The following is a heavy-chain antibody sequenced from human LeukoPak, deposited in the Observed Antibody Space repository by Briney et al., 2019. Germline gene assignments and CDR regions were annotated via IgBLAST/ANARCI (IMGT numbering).Heavy chain of an antibody. D-gene: IGHD3-10*01. V-gene: IGHV3-30*02. Sequence: GGSLRLSCAASGFTFSSYGMYWVRQAPGKGLEWVAFIRYDGSNKYYADSVKGRFTVSRDNSKNTLYLQMKSLRAEDTAVYYCARSVYNYGPGADYWGQGTLVSVSS. CDR3: ARSVYNYGPGADY. CDR2: IRYDGSNK. J-gene: IGHJ4*02. CDR1: GFTFSSYG.